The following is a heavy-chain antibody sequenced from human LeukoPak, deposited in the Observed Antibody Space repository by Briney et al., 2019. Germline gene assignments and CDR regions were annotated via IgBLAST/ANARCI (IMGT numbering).Heavy chain of an antibody. D-gene: IGHD6-13*01. CDR1: GGSISSYY. V-gene: IGHV4-59*12. CDR3: AREGAAADIYFDY. Sequence: KSSETLSLTCTVSGGSISSYYWSWIRQPPGKGLEWIGYIYYSGSTNYNPSLKSRVTISVDTSKNQFSLKLSSVTAADTAVYYCAREGAAADIYFDYWGQGTLVTVSS. J-gene: IGHJ4*02. CDR2: IYYSGST.